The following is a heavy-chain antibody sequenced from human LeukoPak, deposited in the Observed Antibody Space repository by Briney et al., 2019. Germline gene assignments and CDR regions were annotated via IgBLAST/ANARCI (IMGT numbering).Heavy chain of an antibody. V-gene: IGHV4-34*01. CDR3: ARSPPGYSSSWYRYYYYGMDV. D-gene: IGHD6-13*01. Sequence: SETLSLTCAVYGGSFSGYYWSWIRQPPGKGLEWIGEINHSGSTNYNSSLKSRVTISLDTSKNQFSLKLSSVTAADTAVYYCARSPPGYSSSWYRYYYYGMDVWGQGTTVTVSS. J-gene: IGHJ6*02. CDR1: GGSFSGYY. CDR2: INHSGST.